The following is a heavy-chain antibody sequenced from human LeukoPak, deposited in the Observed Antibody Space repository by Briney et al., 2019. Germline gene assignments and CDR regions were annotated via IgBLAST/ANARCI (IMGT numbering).Heavy chain of an antibody. Sequence: GGSLRLSYAASEFAFSFTGMLWVRQAPGKGLEWVALIWYDGSHQFYADCVKGRFTISRDNSKNTLYLQMNSLRAEDTAVYYCAKGPDDFWSGYYMDVWGKGPTVTVSS. CDR1: EFAFSFTG. J-gene: IGHJ6*03. D-gene: IGHD3-3*01. V-gene: IGHV3-33*06. CDR2: IWYDGSHQ. CDR3: AKGPDDFWSGYYMDV.